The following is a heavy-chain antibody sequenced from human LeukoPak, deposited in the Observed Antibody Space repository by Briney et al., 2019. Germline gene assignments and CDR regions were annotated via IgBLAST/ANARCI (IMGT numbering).Heavy chain of an antibody. D-gene: IGHD3-16*02. CDR3: AKYAGVIPRYYFDY. J-gene: IGHJ4*02. Sequence: PGGSLRLSCAAPGFTFSTYGMHWVRQAAGKGLEWVAFIQIDGSEEFYADSVKGRFSMSRDNSKSTLYLQMNSLRAEDTAVYYCAKYAGVIPRYYFDYWGQGTLVTVSS. V-gene: IGHV3-30*02. CDR1: GFTFSTYG. CDR2: IQIDGSEE.